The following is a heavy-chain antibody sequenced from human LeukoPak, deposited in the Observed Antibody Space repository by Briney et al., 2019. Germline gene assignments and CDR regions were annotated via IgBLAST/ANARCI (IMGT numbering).Heavy chain of an antibody. CDR1: GFTFSSYW. Sequence: GGSLRPSCAASGFTFSSYWMSWVRQAPGKGLEWVANIKQDGSEKYYVDSVKGRFTISRDNAKNSLYLQMNSLRAEDTAVYYCARENAGTSAEYYYGMDVWGQGTTVTVSS. CDR2: IKQDGSEK. CDR3: ARENAGTSAEYYYGMDV. J-gene: IGHJ6*02. V-gene: IGHV3-7*03. D-gene: IGHD1-1*01.